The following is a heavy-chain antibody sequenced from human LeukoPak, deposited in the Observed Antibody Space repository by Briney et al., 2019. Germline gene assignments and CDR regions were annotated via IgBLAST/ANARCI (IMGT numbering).Heavy chain of an antibody. J-gene: IGHJ4*02. CDR2: ISGYNGNT. CDR1: GGTFSSYA. V-gene: IGHV1-18*01. D-gene: IGHD3-9*01. CDR3: ARQYDILTGLDY. Sequence: ASVKVSCKASGGTFSSYAFSWVRQARGQGLECMVWISGYNGNTKYVQQFKGRVTMTTDTSTSTAYMELRSLRSEDTAVYYCARQYDILTGLDYWGQGTLVTVSS.